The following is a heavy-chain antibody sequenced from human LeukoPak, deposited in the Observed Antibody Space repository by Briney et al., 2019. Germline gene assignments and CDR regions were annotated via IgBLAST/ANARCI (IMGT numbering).Heavy chain of an antibody. D-gene: IGHD3-10*01. CDR1: GYTFTSYY. J-gene: IGHJ3*02. Sequence: ASVKVSCKASGYTFTSYYMHWVRQAPGQGLEWMGIINPSGGSTSYAQKFQGRVTMTRDTSTSTVYMELSSLRSEDTAVYYCARCAVRGVPFDAFDIWGQGTMVTVSS. CDR3: ARCAVRGVPFDAFDI. V-gene: IGHV1-46*01. CDR2: INPSGGST.